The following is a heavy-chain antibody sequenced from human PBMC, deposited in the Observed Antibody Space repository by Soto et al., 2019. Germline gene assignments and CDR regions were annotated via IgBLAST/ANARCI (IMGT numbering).Heavy chain of an antibody. D-gene: IGHD2-21*01. CDR3: ARTYGGVDY. V-gene: IGHV3-74*01. CDR1: GFTFSSYW. CDR2: IDSDGSST. J-gene: IGHJ4*02. Sequence: SGGSLRLSCAASGFTFSSYWMHWVRQAPGKGLVWVSRIDSDGSSTAYAGSVKGRFTISRDNAKNTLYLQMNSLRAEDTAVYYCARTYGGVDYWGQGTLVTVSS.